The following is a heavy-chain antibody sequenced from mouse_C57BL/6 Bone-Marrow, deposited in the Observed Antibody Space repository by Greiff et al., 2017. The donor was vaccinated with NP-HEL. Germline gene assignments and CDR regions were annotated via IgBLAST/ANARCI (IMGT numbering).Heavy chain of an antibody. J-gene: IGHJ1*03. V-gene: IGHV3-6*01. CDR2: ISYDGSN. CDR3: ARGYYGSSCWYFDV. D-gene: IGHD1-1*01. Sequence: EVQLQESGPGLVKPSQSLSLTCSVTGYSITSGYYWNWIRQFPGNKLEWMGYISYDGSNNYNPSLKNRISITRDTSKNQFFLKLNSVTTEDTATYYCARGYYGSSCWYFDVWGTGTTVTVSS. CDR1: GYSITSGYY.